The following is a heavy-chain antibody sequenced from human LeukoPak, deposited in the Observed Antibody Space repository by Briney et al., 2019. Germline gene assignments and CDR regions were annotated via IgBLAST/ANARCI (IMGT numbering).Heavy chain of an antibody. Sequence: PSETLSLTCTVSGGSINISSYYWSWIRQPPGKGLEWIGSIYYSGSTYYNPSLKSRVTISVDTSENQFSLKLSSVTAADTAVYYCARQQGPTGDSNYWYFDLWGRGTLVTVSS. CDR1: GGSINISSYY. CDR3: ARQQGPTGDSNYWYFDL. D-gene: IGHD7-27*01. V-gene: IGHV4-39*01. J-gene: IGHJ2*01. CDR2: IYYSGST.